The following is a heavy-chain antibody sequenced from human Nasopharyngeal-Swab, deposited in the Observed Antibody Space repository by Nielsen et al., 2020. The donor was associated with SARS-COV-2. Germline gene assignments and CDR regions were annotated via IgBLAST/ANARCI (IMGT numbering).Heavy chain of an antibody. V-gene: IGHV3-23*01. CDR2: ISDSGGAT. CDR3: TRGLTGHIVQWNPSPY. J-gene: IGHJ4*02. D-gene: IGHD1-14*01. CDR1: GFTFSSYA. Sequence: GGSLRLSCAASGFTFSSYAMTWVRQAPGKGLHWVSTISDSGGATYYAGSVWGRFTISRDTSKNTVYLQMNTLRADDTALYFCTRGLTGHIVQWNPSPYWGQGTLVTVSS.